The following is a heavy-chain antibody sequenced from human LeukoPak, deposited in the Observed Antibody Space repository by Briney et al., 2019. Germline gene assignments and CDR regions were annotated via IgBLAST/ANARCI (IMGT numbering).Heavy chain of an antibody. J-gene: IGHJ4*02. CDR1: GFTFSDHY. D-gene: IGHD1-20*01. V-gene: IGHV3-72*01. CDR2: TSNKANSYTT. Sequence: GGSLRLSCAASGFTFSDHYMDWARQAPGKGLEWVGRTSNKANSYTTQYAASVKGRFTISRDDSKNSLYLQMNSLKTEDTALYYCATGITGTIDYWGQGTLVTVSS. CDR3: ATGITGTIDY.